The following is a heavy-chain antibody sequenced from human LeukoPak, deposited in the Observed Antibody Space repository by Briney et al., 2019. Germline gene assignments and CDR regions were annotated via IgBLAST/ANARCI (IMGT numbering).Heavy chain of an antibody. CDR1: GGSISSYY. CDR3: ATWELLPGDY. Sequence: SETLSLTCTVSGGSISSYYWNWIRQPAAKGLEWIGRMYTSGTTHYNPSLRSRVTMSVDSSKNQFSLNLTSVTAADTAVYYCATWELLPGDYWGQGTLVTVSS. V-gene: IGHV4-4*07. J-gene: IGHJ4*02. CDR2: MYTSGTT. D-gene: IGHD1-26*01.